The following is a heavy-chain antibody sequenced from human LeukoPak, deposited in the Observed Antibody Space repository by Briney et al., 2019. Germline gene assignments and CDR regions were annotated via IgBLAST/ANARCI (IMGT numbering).Heavy chain of an antibody. CDR1: GGTFSSYA. CDR2: IIPIFGTA. Sequence: SVKVSCKASGGTFSSYAISWVRQAPGQGLEWMGGIIPIFGTANYAQKFQGRVTITADESTSTAYMELSSLRSEDTAVYYCARVDEDGDYGHYYYYYGMDVWGQGTTVTVSS. CDR3: ARVDEDGDYGHYYYYYGMDV. V-gene: IGHV1-69*13. J-gene: IGHJ6*02. D-gene: IGHD4-17*01.